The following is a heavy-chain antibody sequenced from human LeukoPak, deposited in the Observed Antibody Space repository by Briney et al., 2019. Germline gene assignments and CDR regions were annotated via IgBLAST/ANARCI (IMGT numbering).Heavy chain of an antibody. CDR2: VSPGGST. CDR3: ARYVPVRTGTTRASFDH. V-gene: IGHV4-34*01. J-gene: IGHJ4*02. Sequence: SGTLSLTCAVYGGSFSDYDWSWIRQPPGKGLEWIGEVSPGGSTNCDPSLKSRFSMSIDTSRSQFSLNLRSVTAADTAVYYCARYVPVRTGTTRASFDHWGQGTLVTVSS. CDR1: GGSFSDYD. D-gene: IGHD1-1*01.